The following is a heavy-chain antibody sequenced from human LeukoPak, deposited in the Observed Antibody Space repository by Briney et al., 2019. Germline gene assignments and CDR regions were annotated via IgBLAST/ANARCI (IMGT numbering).Heavy chain of an antibody. CDR3: ARVWSGSYTY. J-gene: IGHJ4*02. Sequence: GRSLRLSCAASGFTFDDYAMHWVRQAPGKGLEWVSGISWNSGSIGYADSVKGRFTISRDNAKNSLYLQMNSLRDEDTAVYYCARVWSGSYTYWGQGTLVTVSS. CDR2: ISWNSGSI. CDR1: GFTFDDYA. D-gene: IGHD1-26*01. V-gene: IGHV3-9*01.